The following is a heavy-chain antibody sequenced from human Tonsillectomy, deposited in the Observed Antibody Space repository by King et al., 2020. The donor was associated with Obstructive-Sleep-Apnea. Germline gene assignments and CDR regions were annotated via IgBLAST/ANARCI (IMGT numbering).Heavy chain of an antibody. V-gene: IGHV3-73*01. J-gene: IGHJ6*02. D-gene: IGHD3-10*01. CDR1: GLTFSGSD. CDR3: TRLRWFGDDDYYYGMDV. CDR2: IRSKANSYAT. Sequence: QLVQSGGGLVQPGGSLKLSCAASGLTFSGSDMHWVRQASGKGLEWVGRIRSKANSYATAYAASVKGRFTISREDSKNTAYLQMNSLKTEDTAVYYCTRLRWFGDDDYYYGMDVWGQGTTVTVSS.